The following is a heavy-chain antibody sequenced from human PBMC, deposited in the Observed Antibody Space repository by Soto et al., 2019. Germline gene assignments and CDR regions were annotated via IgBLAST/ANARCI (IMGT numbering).Heavy chain of an antibody. V-gene: IGHV1-18*01. CDR2: ISAYNGNT. CDR1: GYTFTSYG. Sequence: GASVKVSCKASGYTFTSYGISWVRQAPGQGLEWMGWISAYNGNTNYAQKLQGRVTMTTDTSTSTAYMELRSLRSDDTAVYYCARAGPYYDFWSGYYSTDYWGQGTLVTVSS. CDR3: ARAGPYYDFWSGYYSTDY. J-gene: IGHJ4*02. D-gene: IGHD3-3*01.